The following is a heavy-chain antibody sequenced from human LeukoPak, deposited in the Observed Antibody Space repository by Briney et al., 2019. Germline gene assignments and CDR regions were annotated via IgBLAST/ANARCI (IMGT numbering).Heavy chain of an antibody. J-gene: IGHJ6*02. D-gene: IGHD3-3*01. CDR3: ARASITYDFWSGYFFYYYYGMDV. Sequence: GASVKVSCKASGYTFTSYDINWVRQATGQGLEWMGWMNPNSGNTGYAQKFQGRVTMTRNTSISTAYMELSSLRSEDTAVYYCARASITYDFWSGYFFYYYYGMDVWGLGTTVTVSS. CDR1: GYTFTSYD. CDR2: MNPNSGNT. V-gene: IGHV1-8*01.